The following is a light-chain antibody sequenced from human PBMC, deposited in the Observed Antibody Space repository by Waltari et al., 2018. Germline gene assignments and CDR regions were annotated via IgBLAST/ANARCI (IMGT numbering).Light chain of an antibody. J-gene: IGKJ1*01. Sequence: EIVMTQSPATLSVSPGERATLSCRASQSVSSNLAWYKQKPGQTPRLLIYGASTRATGIPARFSGSGSGTEFTLTISSLQSEDFAVYYCQQYNNWPQTFGQGTTV. V-gene: IGKV3-15*01. CDR1: QSVSSN. CDR2: GAS. CDR3: QQYNNWPQT.